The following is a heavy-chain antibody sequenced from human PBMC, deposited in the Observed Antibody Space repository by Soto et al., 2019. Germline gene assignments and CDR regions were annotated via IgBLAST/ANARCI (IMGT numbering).Heavy chain of an antibody. CDR2: INPSGGGT. CDR1: GYTLRNYY. J-gene: IGHJ1*01. D-gene: IGHD3-16*01. V-gene: IGHV1-46*01. CDR3: ARPYCDDYCFQR. Sequence: ASVKVSCKASGYTLRNYYMHWVRQAPGQGLEWMGVINPSGGGTSYAQKFQGRVTTTRDTSTSTVYMELSSLRSEDAAVYYCARPYCDDYCFQRWGQGTLVAVSS.